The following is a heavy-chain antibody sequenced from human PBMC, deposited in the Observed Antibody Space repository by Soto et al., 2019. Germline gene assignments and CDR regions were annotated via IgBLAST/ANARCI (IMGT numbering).Heavy chain of an antibody. J-gene: IGHJ6*04. V-gene: IGHV1-18*01. D-gene: IGHD2-15*01. Sequence: QVQLVQSGDEVRKPGSSVKVSCKASGYIFVNYGIAWVRQAPGQGLEWMGWISHYSGNTHYASKVQGRLTITKDTSTSTAYMDLGGLTSDDTAVYSCAVVDNGVPPTPQAVWGKGTTVTVSS. CDR2: ISHYSGNT. CDR3: AVVDNGVPPTPQAV. CDR1: GYIFVNYG.